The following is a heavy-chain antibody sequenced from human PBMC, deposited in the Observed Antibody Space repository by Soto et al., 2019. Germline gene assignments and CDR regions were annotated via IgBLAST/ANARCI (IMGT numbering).Heavy chain of an antibody. CDR1: GGSITNYY. J-gene: IGHJ6*02. CDR2: VSDSGST. CDR3: ARERVGHSAMDV. Sequence: QVQLQESGPGLVKPSETLSLMCTVSGGSITNYYWSWIRQSPAKGLEWIGYVSDSGSTKHNPSLKSRVTISVDTSKNQFSLKLTSLTAADTAVYYCARERVGHSAMDVWGQGTTVTVSS. D-gene: IGHD1-26*01. V-gene: IGHV4-59*12.